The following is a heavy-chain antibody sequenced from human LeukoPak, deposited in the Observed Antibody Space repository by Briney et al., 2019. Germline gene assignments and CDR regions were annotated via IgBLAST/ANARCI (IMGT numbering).Heavy chain of an antibody. CDR3: ARPSSSGWDAFDI. D-gene: IGHD6-19*01. J-gene: IGHJ3*02. V-gene: IGHV5-51*01. CDR2: IYPGDSDT. CDR1: GYSFTSYW. Sequence: GESLQISCKGSGYSFTSYWIGWVRQLPGKGLEWMGIIYPGDSDTRYSPSFQGQVTISADKSISTAYLQWSSLKASDTAMYYCARPSSSGWDAFDIWGQGTMVTVSS.